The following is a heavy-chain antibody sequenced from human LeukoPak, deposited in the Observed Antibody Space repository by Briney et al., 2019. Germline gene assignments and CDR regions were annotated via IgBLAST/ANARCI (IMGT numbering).Heavy chain of an antibody. CDR3: ARSNWNDVDYYYYMDV. CDR1: GGSISSHY. D-gene: IGHD1-20*01. Sequence: PSETLSLTCTVSGGSISSHYWSWIRQPPGKGLEWIGYIYYSGSTNYNPSLKSRVTISVDTSKNQFSLKLSSVTAADTAVYYCARSNWNDVDYYYYMDVWGKGTTVTVSS. J-gene: IGHJ6*03. V-gene: IGHV4-59*11. CDR2: IYYSGST.